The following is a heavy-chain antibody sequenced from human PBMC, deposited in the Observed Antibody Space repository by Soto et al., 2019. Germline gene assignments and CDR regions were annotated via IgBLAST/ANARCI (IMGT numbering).Heavy chain of an antibody. V-gene: IGHV3-7*05. D-gene: IGHD2-21*01. Sequence: PGGSLRLSCAASGFTFSSYAMSWVRQAPGKGLEWVARIEGDGSEKYYLDAVRGRFSISRDNAKDSLYLQMDSLRAENSAVYYCARFNTYGRCWGQGTQVTVSS. CDR1: GFTFSSYA. CDR2: IEGDGSEK. J-gene: IGHJ4*02. CDR3: ARFNTYGRC.